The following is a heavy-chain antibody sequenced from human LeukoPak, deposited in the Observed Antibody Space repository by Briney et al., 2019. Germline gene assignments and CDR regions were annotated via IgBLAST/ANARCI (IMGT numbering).Heavy chain of an antibody. J-gene: IGHJ6*02. CDR3: AMPGDGDYGGPRYYYYGMDV. CDR1: GFTFSSYA. D-gene: IGHD4-17*01. CDR2: ISGSGGST. V-gene: IGHV3-23*01. Sequence: GGSLRLSCAASGFTFSSYAMSWVRQAPGKGLDWVSDISGSGGSTYYADSVKGRFTISRDNSKNTLYLQMNSLRAEDTAVYYCAMPGDGDYGGPRYYYYGMDVWGQGTTVTVSS.